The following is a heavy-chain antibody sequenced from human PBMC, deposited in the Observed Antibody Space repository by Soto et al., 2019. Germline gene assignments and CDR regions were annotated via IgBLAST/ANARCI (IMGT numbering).Heavy chain of an antibody. Sequence: EVQLVESGGGLVKPGGSLRLSCAASGFTFSSYSMNWVRQAPGKGLEWVSSISSSSSYIYYADSVKGRFTISRDNAKNSLYLQMNSLRAEDTAVCYCARDILWFGELSPVDYWGQGTLVTVSS. D-gene: IGHD3-10*01. CDR1: GFTFSSYS. CDR3: ARDILWFGELSPVDY. CDR2: ISSSSSYI. J-gene: IGHJ4*02. V-gene: IGHV3-21*01.